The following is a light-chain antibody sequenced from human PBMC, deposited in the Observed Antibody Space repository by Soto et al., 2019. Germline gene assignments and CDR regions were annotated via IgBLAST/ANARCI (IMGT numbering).Light chain of an antibody. J-gene: IGKJ1*01. CDR1: QSVSSY. CDR3: QQYGSSPPWT. Sequence: EIVLTQSPATLSLSPGERATLSCRASQSVSSYLAWYQQKPGQAPRLLMYEASNRATGIPARFSGGGSGTDFTLTISRLEPEDFAVYYCQQYGSSPPWTFGQGTKVDIK. V-gene: IGKV3-20*01. CDR2: EAS.